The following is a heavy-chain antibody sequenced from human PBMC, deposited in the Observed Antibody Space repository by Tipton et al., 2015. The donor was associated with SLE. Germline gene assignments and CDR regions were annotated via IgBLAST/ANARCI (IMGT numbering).Heavy chain of an antibody. V-gene: IGHV4-59*01. CDR3: AREVVGADDAFDI. CDR2: IYYSGST. D-gene: IGHD1-26*01. J-gene: IGHJ3*02. CDR1: GGSISSSY. Sequence: TLSLTCTVSGGSISSSYWSWIRQPPGKGLEWIGYIYYSGSTNYNPSLKSRVTISVDTSKNQFSLKLSSVTAADTAVYYCAREVVGADDAFDIWGQGTMVTVSS.